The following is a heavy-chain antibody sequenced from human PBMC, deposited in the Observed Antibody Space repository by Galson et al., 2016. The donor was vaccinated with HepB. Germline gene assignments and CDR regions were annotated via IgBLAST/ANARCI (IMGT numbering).Heavy chain of an antibody. V-gene: IGHV3-30*18. D-gene: IGHD3-16*01. Sequence: SLRLSCAASGIIFNSHGMHWVRQAPHKGLEWVAFISYDGSHKYYADSVKGRFTISRDSSNNTLFLQMSSLRIEDKAVYYCAKDGPSLGLLAYWGQGTLVTVSS. J-gene: IGHJ4*02. CDR3: AKDGPSLGLLAY. CDR1: GIIFNSHG. CDR2: ISYDGSHK.